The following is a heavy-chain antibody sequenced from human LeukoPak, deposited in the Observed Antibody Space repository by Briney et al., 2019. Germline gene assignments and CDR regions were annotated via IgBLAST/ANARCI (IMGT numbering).Heavy chain of an antibody. D-gene: IGHD6-13*01. V-gene: IGHV6-1*01. CDR1: GDSVSSNSAA. CDR2: TYYRSKWYN. Sequence: SQTLSLTCAISGDSVSSNSAAWNWIRQSPSRGLEWLGRTYYRSKWYNDYAVSVKSRITINPDTSKNQFSLQLNSVTPEDTAVYYCARGSQSSSGSSWASYYYYYGMDVWGQGTTVTVSS. CDR3: ARGSQSSSGSSWASYYYYYGMDV. J-gene: IGHJ6*02.